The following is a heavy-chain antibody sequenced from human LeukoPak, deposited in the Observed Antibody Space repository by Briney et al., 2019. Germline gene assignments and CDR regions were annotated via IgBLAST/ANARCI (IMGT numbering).Heavy chain of an antibody. CDR1: EFTFSDYY. V-gene: IGHV3-11*01. J-gene: IGHJ4*02. Sequence: NPGGSLRLSCAASEFTFSDYYMSWIRQAPGKGLEWVSYISSSGSTIYYADSVKGRFTISRDNAKNSLYLQMNSLRAEDTAVYYCASSSRSKYNFDYWGQGTLVTVSS. CDR3: ASSSRSKYNFDY. CDR2: ISSSGSTI. D-gene: IGHD5-18*01.